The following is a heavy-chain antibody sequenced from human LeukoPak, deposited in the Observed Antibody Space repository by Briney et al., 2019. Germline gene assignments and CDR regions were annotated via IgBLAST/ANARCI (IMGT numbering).Heavy chain of an antibody. CDR2: IYSGGST. Sequence: GGSLRLSCAASGFTVSSNYMSWVRQAPGKGLEWVSVIYSGGSTYYADSVKGRFTISRDNSKNTLYLQMNSLRAEDTAVYYCARDRAAAGYFDYWGQGTLVTVSS. D-gene: IGHD6-13*01. J-gene: IGHJ4*02. V-gene: IGHV3-66*02. CDR3: ARDRAAAGYFDY. CDR1: GFTVSSNY.